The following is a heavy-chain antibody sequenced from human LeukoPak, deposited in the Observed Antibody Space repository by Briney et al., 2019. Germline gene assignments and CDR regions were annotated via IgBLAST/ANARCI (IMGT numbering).Heavy chain of an antibody. Sequence: PSETLSLTCAVYGGSFSGYYWSWIRQPPGKGLEWIGEINHSGSTNYNPSLKSRVTISVDKSKNQFSLKLSSVTAADTAVYYCARVLDYYGSGTRDFDYWGQGILVTVSS. CDR1: GGSFSGYY. V-gene: IGHV4-34*01. CDR3: ARVLDYYGSGTRDFDY. D-gene: IGHD3-10*01. J-gene: IGHJ4*02. CDR2: INHSGST.